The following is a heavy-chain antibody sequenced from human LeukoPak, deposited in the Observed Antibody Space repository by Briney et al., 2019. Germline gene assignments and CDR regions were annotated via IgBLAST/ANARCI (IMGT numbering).Heavy chain of an antibody. D-gene: IGHD6-13*01. V-gene: IGHV4-34*01. J-gene: IGHJ5*02. Sequence: PSETLSLTCAVYGGSFSGYYWSWIRQPPGKGLEWIGEINHSGSTNYNPSPKSRVTISVDTSKNQFSLKLSSVTAADTAVYYCATRWGRMNRQQLPRNWFDPWGQGTLVTVSS. CDR2: INHSGST. CDR3: ATRWGRMNRQQLPRNWFDP. CDR1: GGSFSGYY.